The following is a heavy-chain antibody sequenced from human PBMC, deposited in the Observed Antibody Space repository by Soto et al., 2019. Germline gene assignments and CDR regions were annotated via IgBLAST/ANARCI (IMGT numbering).Heavy chain of an antibody. D-gene: IGHD3-16*02. CDR3: ARDRTELGIWGSYRGAFDI. CDR2: INHSGST. V-gene: IGHV4-34*01. J-gene: IGHJ3*02. Sequence: SETLSLTCAVSGGSFSGYYWSWIRQPPGKGLEWIGEINHSGSTNYNPSLKSRVTISVDTSKNQFSLKLSSVTAADTAVYYCARDRTELGIWGSYRGAFDIWGQWTMVTVSS. CDR1: GGSFSGYY.